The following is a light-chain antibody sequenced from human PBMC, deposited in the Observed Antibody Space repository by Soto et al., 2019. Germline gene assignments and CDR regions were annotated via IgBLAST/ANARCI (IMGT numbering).Light chain of an antibody. CDR3: QKYNGAPWT. CDR1: QGISNY. Sequence: DIQMTQSPSSLSASVGDRVTITCRASQGISNYLAWYQQKPGKVPKLLIYGASTLHSGVPSRFSGSSSGTDFTLTISSLQPEDVATYYCQKYNGAPWTFGQGNKVEI. V-gene: IGKV1-27*01. J-gene: IGKJ1*01. CDR2: GAS.